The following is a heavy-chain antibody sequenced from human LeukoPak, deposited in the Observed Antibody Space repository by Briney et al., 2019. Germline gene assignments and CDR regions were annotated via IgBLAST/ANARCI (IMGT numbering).Heavy chain of an antibody. CDR1: AGPLTSHY. CDR2: FYYSGSTT. Sequence: PSETLSLTCSVSAGPLTSHYWSWMRQSPEKGMEWIAYFYYSGSTTNYNPSLKSRVTISVDTSKNQFSLNLRSVTAEDTAVYYCARLSSGSHDYWGRGTLVTVSS. CDR3: ARLSSGSHDY. D-gene: IGHD3-10*01. J-gene: IGHJ4*02. V-gene: IGHV4-59*08.